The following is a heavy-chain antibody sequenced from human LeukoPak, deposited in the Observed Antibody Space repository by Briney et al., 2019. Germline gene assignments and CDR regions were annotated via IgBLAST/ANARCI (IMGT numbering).Heavy chain of an antibody. Sequence: SETLSLTCTVSGGSISSYYWSWIRQPPGKGLEWIGDTYYSGSTNYNPSLQSRVTISVDASKNQFSLKLSSVTAADTAVYYCARDGYGARWGQGTLVTVSS. CDR1: GGSISSYY. V-gene: IGHV4-59*12. CDR2: TYYSGST. CDR3: ARDGYGAR. J-gene: IGHJ4*02. D-gene: IGHD5-12*01.